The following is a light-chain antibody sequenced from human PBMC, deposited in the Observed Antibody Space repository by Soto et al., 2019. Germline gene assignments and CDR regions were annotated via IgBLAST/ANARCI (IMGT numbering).Light chain of an antibody. Sequence: EIVLTQSPATLSLSPGERATLSCRASQSVGSYLAWYQQKPGQAPRLLIYDAFNRFTGTPVRFSGSGSGTDFTLTISNLEPEDSAIYYCQQRSSWPLTFGGGTKVEIK. V-gene: IGKV3-11*01. J-gene: IGKJ4*01. CDR1: QSVGSY. CDR3: QQRSSWPLT. CDR2: DAF.